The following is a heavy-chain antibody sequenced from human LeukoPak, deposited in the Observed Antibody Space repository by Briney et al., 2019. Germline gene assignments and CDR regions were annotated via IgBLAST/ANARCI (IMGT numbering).Heavy chain of an antibody. CDR3: AKDLSPGPD. CDR2: IIGSGLTT. J-gene: IGHJ4*02. Sequence: GGSLRLSCAASGFTFSSYSMNWVRQAPGKGLKWVSAIIGSGLTTYYADSVKGRFTISRDNSKNTLYLQMDSLRAEDTAVYYCAKDLSPGPDWGQGTLVTVSS. V-gene: IGHV3-23*01. CDR1: GFTFSSYS.